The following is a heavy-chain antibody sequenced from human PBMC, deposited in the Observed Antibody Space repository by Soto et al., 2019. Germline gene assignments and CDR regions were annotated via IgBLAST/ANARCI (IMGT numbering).Heavy chain of an antibody. CDR2: MYHSGST. V-gene: IGHV4-30-2*01. CDR3: VRVPGP. J-gene: IGHJ5*02. CDR1: GGSITSSSYY. Sequence: PLETLSLTCTVSGGSITSSSYYWGWIRQPPGKGLEWIGYMYHSGSTYYNQSLKSRVNISIDRSKNQFSLKLSSVTAADTAVYYCVRVPGPWGQGTLVTVSS.